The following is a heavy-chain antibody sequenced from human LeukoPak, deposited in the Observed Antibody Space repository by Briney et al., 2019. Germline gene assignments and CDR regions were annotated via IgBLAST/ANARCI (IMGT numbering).Heavy chain of an antibody. Sequence: PGGSLRLSCAASGFTFSSYEMNWVRQAPGKGLEWVSYISTTSSDIYYADSARGRFTVSRDNAKNSLYLQMNSLRAEDTAVYYCARDASYGSNWYQFYFDYWGQGSLVTVSS. CDR3: ARDASYGSNWYQFYFDY. V-gene: IGHV3-48*03. J-gene: IGHJ4*02. CDR2: ISTTSSDI. CDR1: GFTFSSYE. D-gene: IGHD6-13*01.